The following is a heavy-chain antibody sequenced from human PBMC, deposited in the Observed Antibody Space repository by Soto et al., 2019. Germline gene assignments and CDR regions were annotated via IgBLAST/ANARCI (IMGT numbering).Heavy chain of an antibody. J-gene: IGHJ3*02. D-gene: IGHD2-15*01. CDR2: ISYDGSNK. CDR3: AREYGIGGATFDT. Sequence: QVQLVESGGGVVQPGRSLRLSCAASGFTFSSYDMHWVRQAPGKGLEWVAVISYDGSNKHYADSVKGRFTISRDNSKNTLYLQMNSLRAEDTAVYYCAREYGIGGATFDTWGQGTMVTVSS. V-gene: IGHV3-30-3*01. CDR1: GFTFSSYD.